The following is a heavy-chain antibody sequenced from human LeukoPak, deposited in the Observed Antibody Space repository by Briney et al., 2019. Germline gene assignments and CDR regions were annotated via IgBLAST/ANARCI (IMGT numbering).Heavy chain of an antibody. CDR1: GYTFTGYY. Sequence: ASVKVSCKASGYTFTGYYMHWVRQAPGQGLEWMGWINPNSGGTNYAQKFQGRVTMTRDTSISTAYMELSRLRSDDTAVYYCARAGPGYCSGGSCYLPSWFDPWGQGTLVTVSS. V-gene: IGHV1-2*02. J-gene: IGHJ5*02. D-gene: IGHD2-15*01. CDR3: ARAGPGYCSGGSCYLPSWFDP. CDR2: INPNSGGT.